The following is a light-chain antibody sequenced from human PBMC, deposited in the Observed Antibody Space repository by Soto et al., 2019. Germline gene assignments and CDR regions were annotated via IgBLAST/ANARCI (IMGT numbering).Light chain of an antibody. CDR2: GAS. CDR3: QQYKNWLALT. CDR1: QRVSSN. J-gene: IGKJ4*01. V-gene: IGKV3-15*01. Sequence: EIVMTQSPATLSVSPGERATLSCRVSQRVSSNLAWYQQKPGQAPRLLIYGASTRATGIPARFSGSGSGTEFTLTISSLQSEDSAVYYCQQYKNWLALTFGGGTKVDIK.